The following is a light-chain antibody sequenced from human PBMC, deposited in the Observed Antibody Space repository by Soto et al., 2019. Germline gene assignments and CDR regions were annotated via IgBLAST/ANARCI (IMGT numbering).Light chain of an antibody. CDR2: DVS. J-gene: IGLJ2*01. Sequence: QSVLTQPASVSGSPGQSITISCTGTSSDVGGYNYVSWYQQHPGKAPKLMIYDVSNRPSGVSTRFSGSKSGNTATLSISGLQADDEADYYCSSYTTSSPHVVFGGGTKLTVL. V-gene: IGLV2-14*01. CDR3: SSYTTSSPHVV. CDR1: SSDVGGYNY.